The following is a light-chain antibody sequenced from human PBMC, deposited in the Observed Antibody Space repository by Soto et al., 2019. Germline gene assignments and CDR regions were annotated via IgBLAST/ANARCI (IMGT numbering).Light chain of an antibody. Sequence: DIQMTQSPSTLSASVGDRVTITCRASQSISSWLAWYQQKPGKAPKLLIYDASSLESGVPSRFSGSGSGTEFTLTISSLQPDDFATYYCQQYNTRVTLGGGSKVEIK. J-gene: IGKJ4*01. V-gene: IGKV1-5*01. CDR2: DAS. CDR1: QSISSW. CDR3: QQYNTRVT.